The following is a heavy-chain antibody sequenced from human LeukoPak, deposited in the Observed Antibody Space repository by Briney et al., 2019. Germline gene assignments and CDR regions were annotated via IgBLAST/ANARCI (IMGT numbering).Heavy chain of an antibody. V-gene: IGHV3-23*01. CDR3: AKGRDYDYFFNY. CDR1: GFTFSSYA. J-gene: IGHJ4*02. Sequence: GRSLRLSCAASGFTFSSYAMGWVSQAHGEGLEWVSAIRGSGGSTSYADSVKGRFTISRDNSKNTLYLQMNSLRAEDTALYYCAKGRDYDYFFNYWGQGTLVTVSS. CDR2: IRGSGGST. D-gene: IGHD3-16*01.